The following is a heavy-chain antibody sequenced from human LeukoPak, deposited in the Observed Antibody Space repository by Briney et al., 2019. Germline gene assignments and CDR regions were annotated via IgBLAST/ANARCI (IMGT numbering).Heavy chain of an antibody. CDR2: INHSGST. J-gene: IGHJ4*02. CDR1: GGSFSGYY. V-gene: IGHV4-34*01. Sequence: SETLSLTCAVYGGSFSGYYWSWIRQPPGKGLEWIGEINHSGSTNYNPSLKSRVTISVDTSKNQFSLKLSSVTAADTAVYYCARSGTAMVTVDYWGQGTLVTVSS. D-gene: IGHD5-18*01. CDR3: ARSGTAMVTVDY.